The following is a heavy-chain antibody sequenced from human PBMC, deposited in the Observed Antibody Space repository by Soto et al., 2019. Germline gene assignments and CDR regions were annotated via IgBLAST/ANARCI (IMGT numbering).Heavy chain of an antibody. D-gene: IGHD6-13*01. V-gene: IGHV1-24*01. J-gene: IGHJ3*02. CDR2: FDPEDGET. CDR1: GYTLTELS. CDR3: ATGIAAAVAFDI. Sequence: QVQLVQSGAEVKKPGASMKVCCKVSGYTLTELSMHWVRQAPGKGLEWMGGFDPEDGETIYAQKFQGRVTMTEDTSTDTAYMELSSLRSEDTAVYYCATGIAAAVAFDIWGQGTMVTVSS.